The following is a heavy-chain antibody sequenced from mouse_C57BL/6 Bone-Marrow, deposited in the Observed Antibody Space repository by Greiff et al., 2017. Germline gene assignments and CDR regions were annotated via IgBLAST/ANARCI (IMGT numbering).Heavy chain of an antibody. J-gene: IGHJ2*01. V-gene: IGHV14-3*01. Sequence: VQLQQSVAELVRPGASVKLSCTASGFNIKNTYMHWVKQRPEQGLEWIGRIDPANGNTKYAPKFQGKATITADTSSNSAYLQLSSLTSEDTAISYCARYHYSNYDYFDYWGQGTTLTVSS. D-gene: IGHD2-5*01. CDR2: IDPANGNT. CDR3: ARYHYSNYDYFDY. CDR1: GFNIKNTY.